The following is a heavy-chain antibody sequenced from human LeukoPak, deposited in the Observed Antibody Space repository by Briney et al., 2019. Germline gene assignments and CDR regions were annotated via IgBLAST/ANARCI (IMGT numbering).Heavy chain of an antibody. CDR3: ARRSRLYKHETTGYHDS. Sequence: SETLSLTCNVSGDYITTTNYYWAWIRQPPGKGHEWIASVFYSGTTYYNPSLKSRVVISIDTSRKQISLRLSSVTATDTAIYYCARRSRLYKHETTGYHDSWGQGTLVTVSS. CDR1: GDYITTTNYY. V-gene: IGHV4-39*01. J-gene: IGHJ4*02. CDR2: VFYSGTT. D-gene: IGHD3-9*01.